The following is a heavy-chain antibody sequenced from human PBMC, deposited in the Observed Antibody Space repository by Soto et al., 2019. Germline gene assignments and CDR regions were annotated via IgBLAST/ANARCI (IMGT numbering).Heavy chain of an antibody. CDR3: ARTNGYYFYDY. CDR1: GYTFTSYA. V-gene: IGHV1-3*01. D-gene: IGHD3-22*01. CDR2: INAGNGNT. Sequence: QVQLVQSGAEVKKPGASVKVSCKASGYTFTSYAMHWVRQAPGQRLEWMGWINAGNGNTKYSQKFQGRVIITRDTSASTAYMELSSLRSGDTTVYYCARTNGYYFYDYWGQGTMVTVSS. J-gene: IGHJ4*02.